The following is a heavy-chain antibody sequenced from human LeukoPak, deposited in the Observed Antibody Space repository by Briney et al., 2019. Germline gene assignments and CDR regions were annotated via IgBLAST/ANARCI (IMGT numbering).Heavy chain of an antibody. CDR1: GFTFSSYA. J-gene: IGHJ4*02. CDR2: ISPSTTVT. D-gene: IGHD2-21*02. Sequence: PGGSLRLSCAASGFTFSSYAMSWVRQAPGKGLEWVSAISPSTTVTKYADSVRGRFTISRDNSRYTLYLQMESLRAEDTAVCYCARSSTLTAPGHFDYWGRGTLVTVSS. V-gene: IGHV3-23*01. CDR3: ARSSTLTAPGHFDY.